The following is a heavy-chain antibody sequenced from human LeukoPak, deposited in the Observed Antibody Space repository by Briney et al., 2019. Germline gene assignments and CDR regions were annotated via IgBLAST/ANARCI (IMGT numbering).Heavy chain of an antibody. CDR1: EFTFSSYA. CDR2: ISGSGGTT. J-gene: IGHJ3*02. CDR3: ANALDSIAAQGI. D-gene: IGHD6-25*01. V-gene: IGHV3-23*01. Sequence: PGGSLRLSCAATEFTFSSYAMSWVRQAPGKGLECVSAISGSGGTTYYADSVKCRFTISRDISTNTLYLQMNSLRAEDTAVYYCANALDSIAAQGISGQGTMVTVSS.